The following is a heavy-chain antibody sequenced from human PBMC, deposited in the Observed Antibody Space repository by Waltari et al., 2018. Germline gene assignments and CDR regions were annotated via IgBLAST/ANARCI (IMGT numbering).Heavy chain of an antibody. Sequence: QVQLQESGPGLVKPSETLSLTCTVSGGSISSSYWSWIRQPPGKGLEWIGYIYYSGSTNYNPSLKSRVTISVDTSKNQFSLKLSSVTAADTAVYYCARDGTPQRWSADAFDIWGQGTMVTVSS. J-gene: IGHJ3*02. D-gene: IGHD1-1*01. CDR3: ARDGTPQRWSADAFDI. V-gene: IGHV4-59*01. CDR1: GGSISSSY. CDR2: IYYSGST.